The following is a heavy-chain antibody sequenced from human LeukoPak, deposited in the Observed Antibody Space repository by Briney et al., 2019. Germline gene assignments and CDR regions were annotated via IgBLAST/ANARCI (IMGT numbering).Heavy chain of an antibody. CDR3: AKDLNYGFDS. CDR2: ISGSGGKT. Sequence: GGSLRLSCAASGFAFRTYAMSWVRQAPGKGLEGVSAISGSGGKTFYAESVRGRFTISRDNSRNTLYLQMNSLRAEDTAVYYCAKDLNYGFDSWGQGTLVTV. CDR1: GFAFRTYA. D-gene: IGHD3-10*01. V-gene: IGHV3-23*01. J-gene: IGHJ4*02.